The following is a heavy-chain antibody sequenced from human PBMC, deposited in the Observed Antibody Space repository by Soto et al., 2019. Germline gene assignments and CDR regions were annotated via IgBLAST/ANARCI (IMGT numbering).Heavy chain of an antibody. CDR3: AKTLPKSGSAPYYFTLDV. V-gene: IGHV3-23*01. Sequence: PGGSLRLSCAAFGFTFSSYALSWVRQAPEKGLEWVSAISDSGTNTYYADSVKGRFTISRDDSKSTLFLQMNSLRAEDTAIYYCAKTLPKSGSAPYYFTLDVWGQGTTVTVSS. CDR1: GFTFSSYA. CDR2: ISDSGTNT. J-gene: IGHJ6*02.